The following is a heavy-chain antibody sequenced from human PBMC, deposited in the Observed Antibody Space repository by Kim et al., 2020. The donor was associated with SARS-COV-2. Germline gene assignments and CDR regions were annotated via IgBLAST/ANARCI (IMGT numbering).Heavy chain of an antibody. J-gene: IGHJ3*02. Sequence: GGSLRLSCAASGFTFSSYSMNWVRQAPGKGLEWVSYISSSSSTIYYADSVKGRFTISRDNAKNSLYLQMNSLRDEDTAVYYCARDPSKVGANVFYAFDIWGQGTMVTVSS. CDR3: ARDPSKVGANVFYAFDI. CDR2: ISSSSSTI. CDR1: GFTFSSYS. V-gene: IGHV3-48*02. D-gene: IGHD1-26*01.